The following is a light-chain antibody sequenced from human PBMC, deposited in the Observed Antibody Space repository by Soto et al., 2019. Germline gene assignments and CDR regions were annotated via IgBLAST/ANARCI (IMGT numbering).Light chain of an antibody. CDR1: NVGSRS. J-gene: IGLJ2*01. CDR2: YDS. Sequence: SYELTQPPSVSVAPGETARISCGGNNVGSRSVHWYQQKPGQAPFLVIYYDSDRPSGIPEGFSGSNSGNTATLIISRVEAGDGADYYCQVWEATGDQVVFGGGTKVTVL. V-gene: IGLV3-21*01. CDR3: QVWEATGDQVV.